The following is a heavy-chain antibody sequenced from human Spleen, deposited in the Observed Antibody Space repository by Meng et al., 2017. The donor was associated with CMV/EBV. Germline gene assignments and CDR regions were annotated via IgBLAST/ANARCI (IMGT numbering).Heavy chain of an antibody. CDR2: IYYSGST. D-gene: IGHD1-20*01. Sequence: SGGAVRSGSYYWSWIRQPPGKGLEWIEYIYYSGSTNYNPSLKSRVTISVDTSKNQFSLKLSSVTAADTAVYYCARAHLTGSSGAFDIWGQGTMVTVSS. CDR1: GGAVRSGSYY. CDR3: ARAHLTGSSGAFDI. V-gene: IGHV4-61*01. J-gene: IGHJ3*02.